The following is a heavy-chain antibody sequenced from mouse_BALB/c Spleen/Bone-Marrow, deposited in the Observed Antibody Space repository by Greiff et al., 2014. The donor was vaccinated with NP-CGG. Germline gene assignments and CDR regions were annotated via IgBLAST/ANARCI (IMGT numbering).Heavy chain of an antibody. CDR1: GFTFSDYY. V-gene: IGHV7-3*02. CDR2: IRNKPNGYTT. J-gene: IGHJ2*01. D-gene: IGHD6-2*01. Sequence: DVKLVESGGGLVQPGGSLRLSCATPGFTFSDYYMNWVRQPPGKALEWLGFIRNKPNGYTTEYSAFVKGRSTISRHNSQSILYLQMNTLRTEDSATYYCARDMGGLLFDSWGQGTTLTVSS. CDR3: ARDMGGLLFDS.